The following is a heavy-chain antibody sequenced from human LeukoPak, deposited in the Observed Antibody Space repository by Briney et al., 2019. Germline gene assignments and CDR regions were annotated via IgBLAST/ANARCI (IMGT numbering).Heavy chain of an antibody. Sequence: SETLSLTCTVSGGSISSYYWSWIRQPPGKGLEWIGYIHYSGSTNYNPSLKSRVTISVDTSKNQFSLKLSSVTAADTAVYYCARCPSYYYYMDVWGKGTTVTVSS. CDR2: IHYSGST. V-gene: IGHV4-59*12. J-gene: IGHJ6*03. CDR1: GGSISSYY. CDR3: ARCPSYYYYMDV.